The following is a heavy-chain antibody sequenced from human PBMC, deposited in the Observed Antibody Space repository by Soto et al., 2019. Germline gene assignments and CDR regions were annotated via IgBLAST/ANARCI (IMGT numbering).Heavy chain of an antibody. CDR2: ISGSGGST. V-gene: IGHV3-23*01. J-gene: IGHJ4*02. CDR1: GFTFSSYA. Sequence: EVQVLESGGGLVQPGGSLRLSCAASGFTFSSYAMNWVRQAPGKGLEWVSVISGSGGSTYYADSVKGRFTISRDNTKNTLYLQMNSLRAEDTAVYYCARRSSGSYFDYWGQGTLVTVSS. CDR3: ARRSSGSYFDY. D-gene: IGHD6-19*01.